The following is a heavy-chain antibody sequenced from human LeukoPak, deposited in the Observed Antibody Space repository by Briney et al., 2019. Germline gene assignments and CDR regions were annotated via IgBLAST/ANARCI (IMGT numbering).Heavy chain of an antibody. Sequence: SETLSLTCAVYGGSFSGYYWSWIRQAPGKGLEWIGEINHRGSINYNPSLKSRVTISVDTSKNQFSLKLISVTAADTAVYYCARGGVYYDTSAYSDYWGQGTLVTVSS. J-gene: IGHJ4*02. CDR1: GGSFSGYY. D-gene: IGHD3-22*01. CDR3: ARGGVYYDTSAYSDY. CDR2: INHRGSI. V-gene: IGHV4-34*01.